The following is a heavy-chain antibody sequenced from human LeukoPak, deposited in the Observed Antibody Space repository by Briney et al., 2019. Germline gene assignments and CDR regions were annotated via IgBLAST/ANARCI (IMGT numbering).Heavy chain of an antibody. Sequence: PSETLSLTCTVAGGSISSYYWSWIRQPPGKGLEWIGYIYYSGSTNYNPSLKSRVTISVDTSKNQFSLKLSSVTAADTAVYYCARGSGWYADDDYWGQGTLVTVSS. J-gene: IGHJ4*02. CDR3: ARGSGWYADDDY. D-gene: IGHD6-19*01. CDR2: IYYSGST. CDR1: GGSISSYY. V-gene: IGHV4-59*01.